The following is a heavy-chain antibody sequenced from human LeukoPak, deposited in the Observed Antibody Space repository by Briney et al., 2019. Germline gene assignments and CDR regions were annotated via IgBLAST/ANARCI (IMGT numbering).Heavy chain of an antibody. D-gene: IGHD6-25*01. CDR3: ARSGGYYYYGMDV. Sequence: PGGSLRLSCAASGFTLNTYTMNWVRQAPGKGLEWVSYISGSSGIIDYADSVRGRFTISRDNAKNSLYLQMNSLRAEDTAVYYCARSGGYYYYGMDVWGQGTTVTVSS. CDR1: GFTLNTYT. CDR2: ISGSSGII. V-gene: IGHV3-48*01. J-gene: IGHJ6*02.